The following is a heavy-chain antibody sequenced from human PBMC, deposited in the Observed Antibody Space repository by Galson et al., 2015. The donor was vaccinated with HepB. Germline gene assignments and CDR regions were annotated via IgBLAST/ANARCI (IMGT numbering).Heavy chain of an antibody. V-gene: IGHV1-18*01. Sequence: SVKVSCKASGYTFTSYGISWVRQAPGQGLEWMGWISAYNGNTNYAQKLQGRVTMTTDTSTSTAYMELRSLRSDDTAVYYCARDWTGYSSSSPAGYWGQGTLVTVSS. CDR2: ISAYNGNT. CDR3: ARDWTGYSSSSPAGY. J-gene: IGHJ4*02. CDR1: GYTFTSYG. D-gene: IGHD6-6*01.